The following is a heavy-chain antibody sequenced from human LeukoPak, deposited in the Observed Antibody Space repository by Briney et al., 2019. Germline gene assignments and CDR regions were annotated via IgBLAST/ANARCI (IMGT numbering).Heavy chain of an antibody. CDR1: GFTVNSNY. J-gene: IGHJ2*01. Sequence: GGSLRLSCAASGFTVNSNYMNWVRQAPGKGLEWVSAISGSGGSTYYADSVKGRFTISRDNSKNTLYLQMNSLRAEDTAVYYCAKVALLCFGELLGPRYFDLWGRGTLVTVSS. V-gene: IGHV3-23*01. CDR3: AKVALLCFGELLGPRYFDL. CDR2: ISGSGGST. D-gene: IGHD3-10*01.